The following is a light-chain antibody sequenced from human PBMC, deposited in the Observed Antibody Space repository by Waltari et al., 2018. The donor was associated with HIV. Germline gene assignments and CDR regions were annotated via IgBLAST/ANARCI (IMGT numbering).Light chain of an antibody. V-gene: IGKV4-1*01. CDR2: WAS. Sequence: DVVMAQSPGPLAVSLGERATINCKSSQTILYKSNNKNYLAWYQQKPGQPPKLLIYWASTRESGVPDRFSGSGSGTDFTLTINSLQAEDVAIYYCQQYYSAPYTFGQGTKLEMK. CDR1: QTILYKSNNKNY. CDR3: QQYYSAPYT. J-gene: IGKJ2*01.